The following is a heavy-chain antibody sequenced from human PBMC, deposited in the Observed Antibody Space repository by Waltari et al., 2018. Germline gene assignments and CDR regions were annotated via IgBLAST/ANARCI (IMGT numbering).Heavy chain of an antibody. J-gene: IGHJ4*02. CDR3: ARDFGELFPFYYFDY. CDR1: GFTFSSYA. D-gene: IGHD3-10*01. Sequence: QVQLVESGGGVVQPGRSLRLSCAASGFTFSSYAMHWVRQAPGKGLEWVAVISYDGSNKYYADSVKGRFTISRDNSKNTLYLQMNSLRAEDTAVYYCARDFGELFPFYYFDYWGQGTLVTVSS. V-gene: IGHV3-30*01. CDR2: ISYDGSNK.